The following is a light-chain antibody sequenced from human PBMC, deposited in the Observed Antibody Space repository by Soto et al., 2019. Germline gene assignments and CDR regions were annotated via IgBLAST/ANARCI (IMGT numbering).Light chain of an antibody. CDR1: QSITSSY. J-gene: IGKJ2*01. V-gene: IGKV3-20*01. CDR2: GAS. CDR3: HQYGSSPWT. Sequence: EIVLTQSPGTLSLSPGERATLSCRASQSITSSYLAWYQQRPGPAPRLLIYGASSRATGIADRFSGSGSGTDFTLTISRLEPEDFAVYYCHQYGSSPWTFGQGTRLEI.